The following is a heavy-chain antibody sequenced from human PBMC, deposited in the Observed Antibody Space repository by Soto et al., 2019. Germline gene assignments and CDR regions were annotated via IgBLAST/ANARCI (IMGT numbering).Heavy chain of an antibody. CDR1: GDSVTISDYY. J-gene: IGHJ4*02. CDR2: IHYSGRT. V-gene: IGHV4-39*01. Sequence: QLQLQESGPGLVKPSETLSLTCTVSGDSVTISDYYWGWIRQPPGKGLEWIGSIHYSGRTYYKPSHKSRVTISGDTSKKQFSLKLTSVTAADAAVYYCAAHDRGGYYAAYWGQGTLVTVSA. CDR3: AAHDRGGYYAAY. D-gene: IGHD3-22*01.